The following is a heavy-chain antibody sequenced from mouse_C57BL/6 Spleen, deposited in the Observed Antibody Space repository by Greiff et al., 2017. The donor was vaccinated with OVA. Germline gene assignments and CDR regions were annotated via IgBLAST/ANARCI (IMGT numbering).Heavy chain of an antibody. D-gene: IGHD2-1*01. CDR3: ARHFYPAWFAY. V-gene: IGHV3-6*01. J-gene: IGHJ3*01. CDR1: GYSITSGYY. Sequence: DVKLQESGPGLVKPSQSLSLTCSVTGYSITSGYYWNWIRQFPGNKLEWMGYISYDGSNNYNPSLKNRISITRDTSKNQFFLKLNSVTTEDTATYYCARHFYPAWFAYWGQGTLVTVSA. CDR2: ISYDGSN.